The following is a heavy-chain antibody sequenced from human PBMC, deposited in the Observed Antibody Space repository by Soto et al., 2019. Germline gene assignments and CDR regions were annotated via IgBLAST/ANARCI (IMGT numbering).Heavy chain of an antibody. J-gene: IGHJ4*02. CDR2: IYPGDSDT. V-gene: IGHV5-51*01. D-gene: IGHD3-10*01. CDR3: ARLQQSLWFGALTSRAYYFHY. CDR1: GYSFSTYW. Sequence: ESLKISCTGSGYSFSTYWIAWVRQMPGKGLEWMGIIYPGDSDTRYSPSFQGQVTISADTSTKTAYLQWSSLKASDTAIYYCARLQQSLWFGALTSRAYYFHYRGPGTLVTVSS.